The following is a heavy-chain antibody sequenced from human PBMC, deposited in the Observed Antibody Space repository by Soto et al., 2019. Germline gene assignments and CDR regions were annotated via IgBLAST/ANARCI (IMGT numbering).Heavy chain of an antibody. CDR2: ISGYNANT. V-gene: IGHV1-18*01. Sequence: QVQLVQSGAEVKKPGASVKVSCKASGYSFTRYGISWVRQAPGQGLEWMGWISGYNANTNYPENLQGRVTMTTDTSTSTAYMEVRNLISDDTAVYYFARIGDVPSYYYGLDVWGQGTTVTVSS. J-gene: IGHJ6*02. CDR1: GYSFTRYG. CDR3: ARIGDVPSYYYGLDV. D-gene: IGHD3-10*01.